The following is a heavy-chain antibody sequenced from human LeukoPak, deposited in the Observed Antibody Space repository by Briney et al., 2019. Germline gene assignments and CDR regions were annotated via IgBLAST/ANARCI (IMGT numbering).Heavy chain of an antibody. J-gene: IGHJ1*01. CDR2: INHSGST. CDR1: GGSFSGYY. V-gene: IGHV4-34*01. CDR3: ARVRIAAGGTTEYLQH. Sequence: PSETLSLTCAVYGGSFSGYYSSWIRQPPGKGLEWIGEINHSGSTNYNPSLKSRVTISVDRSKNQFSLKLSSVTAADTAVYYCARVRIAAGGTTEYLQHWGQGTLVTVSS. D-gene: IGHD6-13*01.